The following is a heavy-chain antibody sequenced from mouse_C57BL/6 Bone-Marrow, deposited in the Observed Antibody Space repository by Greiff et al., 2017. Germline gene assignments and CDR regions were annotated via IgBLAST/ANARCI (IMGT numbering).Heavy chain of an antibody. CDR1: GYTFTSYW. Sequence: QVHVKQPGAELVKPGASVKLSCKASGYTFTSYWMHWVKQRPGRGLEWIGKIAPNSGGTKYNEKFKSKATLTVDNTSSTASMQLSSRTSDDSAFYYCALDYGKPRDWFAYWGQGTVVTVSA. V-gene: IGHV1-72*01. D-gene: IGHD1-1*01. CDR2: IAPNSGGT. J-gene: IGHJ3*01. CDR3: ALDYGKPRDWFAY.